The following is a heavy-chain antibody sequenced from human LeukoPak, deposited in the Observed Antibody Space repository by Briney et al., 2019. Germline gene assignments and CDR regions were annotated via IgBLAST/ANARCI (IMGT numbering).Heavy chain of an antibody. V-gene: IGHV4-39*01. J-gene: IGHJ5*02. CDR2: IEFSGNT. D-gene: IGHD3-10*01. CDR3: ASGPGPPRGETDLKYNWFDP. CDR1: GASINSRAYS. Sequence: KPSETLSLTCSVSGASINSRAYSWGWLRQSPEKGLEWIGSIEFSGNTYYNPSVQSRVAISLDTSSNQFSLNLTSVTAADTAAYYCASGPGPPRGETDLKYNWFDPWGQGTLVTVSS.